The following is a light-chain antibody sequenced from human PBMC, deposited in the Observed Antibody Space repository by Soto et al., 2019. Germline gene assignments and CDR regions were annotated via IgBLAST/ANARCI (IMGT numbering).Light chain of an antibody. V-gene: IGKV3-11*01. J-gene: IGKJ4*01. Sequence: EIVLTQSPATLSLSPGERATLSCRASQSVSSYLAWYQQKPGQAPRLLIYDASNRATGIPARFSGSGSGTDFPLTISSLEPEDFAVYFCQQRSNWPPRLTFGGWTKVEIK. CDR1: QSVSSY. CDR3: QQRSNWPPRLT. CDR2: DAS.